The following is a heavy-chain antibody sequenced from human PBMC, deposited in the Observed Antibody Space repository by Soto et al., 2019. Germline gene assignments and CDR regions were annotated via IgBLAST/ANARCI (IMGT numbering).Heavy chain of an antibody. D-gene: IGHD3-22*01. CDR2: IIPIFGTA. CDR1: GGTFSSYA. J-gene: IGHJ4*02. CDR3: ARDASPYYYDSSGYYYDY. Sequence: QVQLVQSGAEVKKPGSSVNVSCKASGGTFSSYAISWVRQAPGQGLEWMGGIIPIFGTANYAQKFQGRVTITADESTSTAYMELSSLRSEDTAVYYCARDASPYYYDSSGYYYDYWGQGTLVTVSS. V-gene: IGHV1-69*01.